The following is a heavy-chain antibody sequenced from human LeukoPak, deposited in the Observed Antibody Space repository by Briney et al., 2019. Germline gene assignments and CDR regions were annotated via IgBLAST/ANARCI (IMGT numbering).Heavy chain of an antibody. CDR3: ARDVGITVADSFDP. CDR2: IHIYRGNT. Sequence: ASVKVSCKASGGTFSNYATSWVRQAPGQGLEWMGWIHIYRGNTNYAQKFQGRVTMTTDTSTSTVYMEVRGLRSDDTAMYYCARDVGITVADSFDPWGQGTLVTVSS. J-gene: IGHJ5*02. D-gene: IGHD6-13*01. V-gene: IGHV1-18*01. CDR1: GGTFSNYA.